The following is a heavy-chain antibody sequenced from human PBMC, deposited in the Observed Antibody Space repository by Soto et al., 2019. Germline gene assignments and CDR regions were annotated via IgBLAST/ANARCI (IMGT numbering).Heavy chain of an antibody. V-gene: IGHV4-34*01. D-gene: IGHD3-10*01. Sequence: QVQLQQWGAGLLKPSETLSLTCAVYGGPFSGYYWIWIRQPPGKGLEWIGEINDSGSTNYNPSLNSRVTISVETSKTQFSLKLSSVTAADTAVYYCARSRFRGGYILWGQGNLVTVSS. J-gene: IGHJ4*02. CDR1: GGPFSGYY. CDR3: ARSRFRGGYIL. CDR2: INDSGST.